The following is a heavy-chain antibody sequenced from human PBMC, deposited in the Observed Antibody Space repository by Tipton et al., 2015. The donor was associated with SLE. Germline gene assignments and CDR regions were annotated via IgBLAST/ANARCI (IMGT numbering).Heavy chain of an antibody. J-gene: IGHJ6*02. D-gene: IGHD3-16*01. Sequence: SGFTFSTYGMHWVRQAPGKGLEWVAVISYDGSNKYYADSVKGRFTISRDNSKNTLYLQMSSLSAEDTAIYYCAGRRLIIFGHGMDVWGQGTTVTVSS. CDR2: ISYDGSNK. CDR1: GFTFSTYG. CDR3: AGRRLIIFGHGMDV. V-gene: IGHV3-30*12.